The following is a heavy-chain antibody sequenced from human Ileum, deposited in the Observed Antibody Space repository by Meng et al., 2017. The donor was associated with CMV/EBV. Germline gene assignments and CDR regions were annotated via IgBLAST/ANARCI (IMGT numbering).Heavy chain of an antibody. CDR1: QFTFGGYG. CDR2: IAYDGNNK. CDR3: AKDASPYSSGWYYFDY. V-gene: IGHV3-30*02. D-gene: IGHD6-19*01. J-gene: IGHJ4*02. Sequence: GGSLRLSCAASQFTFGGYGMHWVRQAPGKGLEWVTFIAYDGNNKHYADSVYGRFTISRDNSKNTLYLQMNFLRTEDTAVYYCAKDASPYSSGWYYFDYWGQGTLVTVSS.